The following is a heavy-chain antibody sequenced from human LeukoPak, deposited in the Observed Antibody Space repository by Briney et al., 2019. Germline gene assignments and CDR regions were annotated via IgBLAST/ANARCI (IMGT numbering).Heavy chain of an antibody. V-gene: IGHV1-69*13. CDR2: IIPIFGTA. D-gene: IGHD3-22*01. Sequence: ASVKVSCKASGGTFSSYAISWVRQAPGQGLEWMGGIIPIFGTANYAQKFQGRVTITADESTSTAYMELSSLRSEDTAVHYCARVILPQSITMIVVVYDAFDIWGQGTMVTVSS. J-gene: IGHJ3*02. CDR3: ARVILPQSITMIVVVYDAFDI. CDR1: GGTFSSYA.